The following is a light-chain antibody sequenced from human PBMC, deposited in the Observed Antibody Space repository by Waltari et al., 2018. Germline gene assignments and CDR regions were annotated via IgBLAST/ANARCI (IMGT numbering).Light chain of an antibody. CDR3: AAWDDSLSGVV. V-gene: IGLV1-47*01. CDR1: SSTIGSNY. Sequence: QSVLTQPPSASGTPGQRVTISCSGSSSTIGSNYVYWYQQFPGTAPKLLIFRNKRRPSGVPGRFACSKSGPSASLAISGLRSEDEADYYCAAWDDSLSGVVFGGGAKLTVL. J-gene: IGLJ2*01. CDR2: RNK.